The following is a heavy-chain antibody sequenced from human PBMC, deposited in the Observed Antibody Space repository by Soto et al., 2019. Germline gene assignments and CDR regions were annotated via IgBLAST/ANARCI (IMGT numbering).Heavy chain of an antibody. CDR2: VSADGYTT. CDR3: AREASVPSFGEFWFFDL. V-gene: IGHV3-23*01. D-gene: IGHD3-10*01. J-gene: IGHJ2*01. Sequence: EVQLLESGGGLAQRGGSLRLSCAASGFTFSNHGMTWVRQAPGKGLEWVSSVSADGYTTYYAESVGGRLNISRDNSGDTVYVRMNNLRAEDTALYYCAREASVPSFGEFWFFDLWGRGTQVTVSS. CDR1: GFTFSNHG.